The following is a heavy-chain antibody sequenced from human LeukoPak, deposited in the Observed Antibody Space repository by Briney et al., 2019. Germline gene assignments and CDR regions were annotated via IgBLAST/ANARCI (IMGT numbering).Heavy chain of an antibody. CDR2: INHSGST. CDR1: GGSFSGYY. V-gene: IGHV4-34*01. CDR3: APLCYSSGRNCVY. Sequence: SETLSLTCAVYGGSFSGYYWSWIRQPPGKGLEWIGEINHSGSTNYNPSLKSRVTISVDTSKNQFSLKLSSVTAADTAVYYCAPLCYSSGRNCVYWGQGTLVTVSS. J-gene: IGHJ4*02. D-gene: IGHD3-22*01.